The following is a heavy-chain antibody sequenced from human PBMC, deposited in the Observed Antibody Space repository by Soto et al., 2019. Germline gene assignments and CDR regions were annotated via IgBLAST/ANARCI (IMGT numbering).Heavy chain of an antibody. Sequence: SETLSLTCAVYGVSFSDYSWTWIRQPPGKGLEWIGEINHSGSSYYNPSLESRVTISVDTSKNQFSLKLSSVTAADTAVYYCARRYGGTFDFWGQGTLVTVSS. D-gene: IGHD2-15*01. CDR1: GVSFSDYS. CDR2: INHSGSS. V-gene: IGHV4-34*01. J-gene: IGHJ4*02. CDR3: ARRYGGTFDF.